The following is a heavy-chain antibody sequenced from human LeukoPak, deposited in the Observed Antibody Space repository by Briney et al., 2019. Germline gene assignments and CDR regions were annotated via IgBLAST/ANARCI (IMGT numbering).Heavy chain of an antibody. J-gene: IGHJ4*02. CDR2: IYYSGSS. Sequence: SETLSLTCTVSGGYISSYYWSWIRQPPGKGLEWIGYIYYSGSSNYNPSLKSRVAISVDTSKNQISLKLSSVIAADTAVYYCARANRYDLHFDYWGQGTLVTVSS. CDR1: GGYISSYY. D-gene: IGHD5-12*01. CDR3: ARANRYDLHFDY. V-gene: IGHV4-59*01.